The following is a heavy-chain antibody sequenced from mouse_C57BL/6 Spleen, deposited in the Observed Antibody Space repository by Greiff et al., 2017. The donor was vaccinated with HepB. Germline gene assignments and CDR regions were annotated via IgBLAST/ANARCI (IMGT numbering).Heavy chain of an antibody. D-gene: IGHD2-10*01. CDR2: IDPETGGT. Sequence: QVQLQQSGAELVRPGASVTLSCKASGYTFTDYEMHWVKQTPVHGLEWIGAIDPETGGTAYNQKFKGKAILTADKSSSTAYMELRSLTSEDSAVYYCTREKGPYYGNSGAMDYWGQGTSVTVSS. V-gene: IGHV1-15*01. CDR1: GYTFTDYE. J-gene: IGHJ4*01. CDR3: TREKGPYYGNSGAMDY.